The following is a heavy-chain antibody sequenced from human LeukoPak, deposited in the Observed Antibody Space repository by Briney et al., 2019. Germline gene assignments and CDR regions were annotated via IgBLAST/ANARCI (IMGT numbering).Heavy chain of an antibody. CDR1: GFTFSSYA. J-gene: IGHJ3*02. V-gene: IGHV3-23*01. CDR2: ISGSGGST. D-gene: IGHD1-26*01. CDR3: TRHVREQQPAFDI. Sequence: GGSLRLSCAASGFTFSSYAMSWVRQAPGKGLEWVSAISGSGGSTYYADSVKGRFTISRDNSKNTLYLQMNSLKTEDTAVYYCTRHVREQQPAFDIWGQGTMVTVSS.